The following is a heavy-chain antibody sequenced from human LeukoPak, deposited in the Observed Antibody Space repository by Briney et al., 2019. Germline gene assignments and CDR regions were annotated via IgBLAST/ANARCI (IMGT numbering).Heavy chain of an antibody. J-gene: IGHJ4*02. CDR1: GGTFSSYA. D-gene: IGHD3-16*02. Sequence: SVKVSCTASGGTFSSYAISWVRQAPGQGLEWMGRIIPILGIANYAQKFQGRVTITADKSTSTAYMELSSLRSEDTAVYYCARDLGTYDYVWGSYRPYYFDYWGQGTLVTVSS. V-gene: IGHV1-69*04. CDR2: IIPILGIA. CDR3: ARDLGTYDYVWGSYRPYYFDY.